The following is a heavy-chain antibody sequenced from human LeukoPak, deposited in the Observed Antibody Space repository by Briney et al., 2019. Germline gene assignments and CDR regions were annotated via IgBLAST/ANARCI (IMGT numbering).Heavy chain of an antibody. J-gene: IGHJ5*02. CDR2: INHSGST. CDR1: GGSFSGYY. CDR3: ARTSIYYDSSGYRS. Sequence: ASETLSLTCAVYGGSFSGYYWSWIRRPPGKGLEWIGEINHSGSTNYSPSLKSRVTISVDTSKNQFSLKLSSVTAADTAVYYCARTSIYYDSSGYRSWGQGTLVTVSS. V-gene: IGHV4-34*01. D-gene: IGHD3-22*01.